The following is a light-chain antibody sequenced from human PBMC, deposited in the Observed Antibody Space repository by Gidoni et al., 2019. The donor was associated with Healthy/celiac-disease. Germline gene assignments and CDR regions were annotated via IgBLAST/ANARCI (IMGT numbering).Light chain of an antibody. CDR2: DAS. Sequence: ELVLTQSPATLSLSPGERATLSCRASQSVSSYLAWYQQKPGQAPRPLIHDASNKATGIPARFGGRGSGTDFTLTISSLEPEDCAVYYCQQRSNWPPLTFGGGTKVEIK. J-gene: IGKJ4*01. V-gene: IGKV3-11*01. CDR1: QSVSSY. CDR3: QQRSNWPPLT.